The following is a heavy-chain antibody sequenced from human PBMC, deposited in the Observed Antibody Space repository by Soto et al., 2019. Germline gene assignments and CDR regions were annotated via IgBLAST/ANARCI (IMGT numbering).Heavy chain of an antibody. CDR1: GYTFTSYG. D-gene: IGHD2-2*01. CDR3: ARDAEWVVVLPAAMVHFDY. V-gene: IGHV1-18*01. J-gene: IGHJ4*02. CDR2: ISAYNGNT. Sequence: ASLKVSCKASGYTFTSYGISWVRQAPGQGLEWMGWISAYNGNTNYAQKLQGRVTMTTDTSTSTAYMELRSLRSDDTAVYYCARDAEWVVVLPAAMVHFDYWGQGTLVTVSS.